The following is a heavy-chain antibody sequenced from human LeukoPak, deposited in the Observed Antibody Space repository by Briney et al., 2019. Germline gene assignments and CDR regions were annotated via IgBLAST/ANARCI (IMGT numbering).Heavy chain of an antibody. D-gene: IGHD6-19*01. V-gene: IGHV4-59*01. J-gene: IGHJ4*02. CDR2: IYYSGST. CDR1: GGSISSYY. Sequence: SETLSLTCTVSGGSISSYYWSWIRQPPGQGLEWIGYIYYSGSTNYNPSLKSRVTISVDTSKNQFSLKLSSVTAADTAVYYCARENSRGRFDYWGQGTLVTVSS. CDR3: ARENSRGRFDY.